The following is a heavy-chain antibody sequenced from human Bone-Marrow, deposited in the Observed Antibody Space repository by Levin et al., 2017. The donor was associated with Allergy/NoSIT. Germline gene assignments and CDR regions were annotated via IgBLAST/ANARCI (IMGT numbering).Heavy chain of an antibody. J-gene: IGHJ6*02. CDR2: IYYSGST. D-gene: IGHD6-6*01. CDR1: GGSLSSYY. V-gene: IGHV4-59*01. CDR3: ARGSRVKSQYYYYGMDV. Sequence: SQTLSLTCTVSGGSLSSYYWSWIRPPPGKGLEWIGYIYYSGSTNYNPSLKSRVTISVDTSKNQFSLKLSSVTAADTAVYYCARGSRVKSQYYYYGMDVWGQGTTVTVSS.